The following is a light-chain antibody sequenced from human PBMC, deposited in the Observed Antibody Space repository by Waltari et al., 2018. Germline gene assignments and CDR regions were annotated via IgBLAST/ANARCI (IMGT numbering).Light chain of an antibody. V-gene: IGLV1-40*01. CDR3: QSYDSSLSGWV. Sequence: QSVLTQPPSVSGAPGQRLTISCTGISPDIGARSDLHWDQHLPGTAPKLLIYGNINRPSGVPDRFSGSKSGTSASLAITGLQSEDEADYYCQSYDSSLSGWVFGGGTRLTVL. CDR2: GNI. J-gene: IGLJ3*02. CDR1: SPDIGARSD.